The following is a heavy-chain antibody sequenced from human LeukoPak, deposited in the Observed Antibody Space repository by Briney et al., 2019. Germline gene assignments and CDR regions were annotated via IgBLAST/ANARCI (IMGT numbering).Heavy chain of an antibody. CDR3: VQDGPLRSDY. J-gene: IGHJ4*02. D-gene: IGHD5/OR15-5a*01. V-gene: IGHV4-4*07. CDR2: IFASGST. Sequence: SETLSRTCTVSGASISTYYWSWIRQPAGKGLEWIGRIFASGSTNYNPSLKSRIAMSVDTSKNQFSLNLTSVTAADTAMYYCVQDGPLRSDYWGQGTLVTVSS. CDR1: GASISTYY.